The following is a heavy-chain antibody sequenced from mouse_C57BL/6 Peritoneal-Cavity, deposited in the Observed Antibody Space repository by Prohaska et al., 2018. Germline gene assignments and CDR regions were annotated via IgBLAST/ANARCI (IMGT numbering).Heavy chain of an antibody. J-gene: IGHJ3*01. CDR3: ARYDYDEGFAY. CDR1: GYTFTSSW. D-gene: IGHD2-4*01. CDR2: INTCNGDT. Sequence: QVQLQQPGTALVKPGASVKLSCKASGYTFTSSWMHWVKQRPGKGLEWIGNINTCNGDTNYNAKFKSKATLTLDTSSSTAYMALSSLASEYSAVYYCARYDYDEGFAYWGQGTLVTVSA. V-gene: IGHV1-53*01.